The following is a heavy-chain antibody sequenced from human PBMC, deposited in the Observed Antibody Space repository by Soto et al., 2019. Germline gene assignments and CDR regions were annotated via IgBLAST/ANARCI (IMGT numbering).Heavy chain of an antibody. CDR2: IHDSGST. V-gene: IGHV4-39*01. J-gene: IGHJ4*02. Sequence: QLQLQESGPGLVKPSETLSLTCTVSGGSISSSSNYWGWIRQPPGKGLEWVGSIHDSGSTYYNPSRKSRVTISGDTSKKQVSLNLSSVTAADTAVDYCARTLGTYATDYWGQGTLVTVSS. D-gene: IGHD2-2*01. CDR3: ARTLGTYATDY. CDR1: GGSISSSSNY.